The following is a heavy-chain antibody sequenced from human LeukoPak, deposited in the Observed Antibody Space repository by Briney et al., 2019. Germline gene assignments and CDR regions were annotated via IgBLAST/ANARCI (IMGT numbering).Heavy chain of an antibody. D-gene: IGHD3-16*01. CDR1: GFTVSTNS. CDR2: IWYDGSNT. J-gene: IGHJ4*02. V-gene: IGHV3-33*07. Sequence: GGSLRLSCAASGFTVSTNSMSWVRQTPGKGLEWVAIIWYDGSNTYYADSVEGRFTISRDNSKNTLYLEMNSLRAEDTAVYYCAPDHGGFWGQGTLVTVSS. CDR3: APDHGGF.